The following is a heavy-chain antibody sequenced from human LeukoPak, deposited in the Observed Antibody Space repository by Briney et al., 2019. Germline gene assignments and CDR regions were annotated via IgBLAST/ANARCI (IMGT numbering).Heavy chain of an antibody. CDR1: GGSFSGYY. Sequence: SETLSLTCAVYGGSFSGYYWSWIRQPPGKGLEWIGEINHSGSTNYNPSLKSRVTISVDTSKNQFSLKLSSVTTADTAVYYCARGTGADFDYWGQGTLVTVSS. CDR3: ARGTGADFDY. CDR2: INHSGST. V-gene: IGHV4-34*01. D-gene: IGHD6-19*01. J-gene: IGHJ4*02.